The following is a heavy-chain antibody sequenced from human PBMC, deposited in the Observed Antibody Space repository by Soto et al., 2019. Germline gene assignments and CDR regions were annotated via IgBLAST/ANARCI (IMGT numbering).Heavy chain of an antibody. CDR2: IIPIFGTA. J-gene: IGHJ3*02. CDR3: ARAPKLGIENDDAFDI. V-gene: IGHV1-69*01. D-gene: IGHD7-27*01. Sequence: QVPLVQSGAEVKKPGSSVKVSCKASGGTFSSYAISWVRRAPGQGLEWMGGIIPIFGTANYAQKFQGRVTITADESTSTAYMELSSLRSEDTAVYYCARAPKLGIENDDAFDIWGQGTMVAVSS. CDR1: GGTFSSYA.